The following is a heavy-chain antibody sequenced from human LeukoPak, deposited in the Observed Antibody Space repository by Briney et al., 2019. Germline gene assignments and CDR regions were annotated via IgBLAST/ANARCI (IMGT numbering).Heavy chain of an antibody. D-gene: IGHD5-12*01. V-gene: IGHV3-30*03. CDR3: ARDGGVGSGYDLDAFDI. Sequence: PGGSLRLSCAASGFTFSSYGMHWVRQAPGKGLEWVAVISYDGSNKYYADSVKGRFTISRDNPKNTLYLQMNSLRAEDTAVYYCARDGGVGSGYDLDAFDIWGQGTMVTVSS. J-gene: IGHJ3*02. CDR1: GFTFSSYG. CDR2: ISYDGSNK.